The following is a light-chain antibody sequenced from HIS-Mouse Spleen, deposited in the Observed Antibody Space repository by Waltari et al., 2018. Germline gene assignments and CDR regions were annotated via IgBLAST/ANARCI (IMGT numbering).Light chain of an antibody. CDR1: SSDVGSYHL. V-gene: IGLV2-14*02. J-gene: IGLJ2*01. CDR2: EGS. Sequence: QSALTQPASVSGSPGQSITISCHGTSSDVGSYHLVSWYQQHPGKAPKLMIYEGSKRPSGVSNRFSGSKSGNTASLTISGLQAEDEADYYCSSYTSSSTEVFGGGTKLTVL. CDR3: SSYTSSSTEV.